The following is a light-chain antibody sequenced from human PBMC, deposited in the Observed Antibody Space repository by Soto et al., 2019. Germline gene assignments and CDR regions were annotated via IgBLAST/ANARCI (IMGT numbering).Light chain of an antibody. Sequence: QSALTQPASVSGSPGQSITISCTGTSSDVGTYDFVSWHQQHPGKAPKLIIYDVNNRPSGVSSRFSGSKSGNTASLTISGLQAEDEADYYWCSFSTSVTHVFGTGTKVTVL. V-gene: IGLV2-14*01. J-gene: IGLJ1*01. CDR1: SSDVGTYDF. CDR3: CSFSTSVTHV. CDR2: DVN.